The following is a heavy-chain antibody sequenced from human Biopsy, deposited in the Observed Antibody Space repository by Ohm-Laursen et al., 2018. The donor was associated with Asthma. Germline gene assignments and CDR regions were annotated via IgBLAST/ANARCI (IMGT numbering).Heavy chain of an antibody. CDR1: GFTFGDYC. CDR2: IKHDGSEK. CDR3: ASQSSGPDFWSGYYYFDY. Sequence: SLRLSCAATGFTFGDYCMSWVRQVPGQGLEWVANIKHDGSEKNHVDSLKGRFTISRDSSKNTLYLQMNSLRAEDTAVYYCASQSSGPDFWSGYYYFDYWGQGTLVTVSS. D-gene: IGHD3-3*01. J-gene: IGHJ4*02. V-gene: IGHV3-7*01.